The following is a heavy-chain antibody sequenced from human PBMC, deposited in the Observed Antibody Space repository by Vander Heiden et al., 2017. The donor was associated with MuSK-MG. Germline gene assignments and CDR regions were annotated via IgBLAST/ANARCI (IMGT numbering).Heavy chain of an antibody. CDR3: ARDVPYDSSQNYHDH. D-gene: IGHD3-22*01. CDR1: GFTFSGHV. V-gene: IGHV3-23*01. Sequence: EVQLLESGGRLVQPGGSLRLSCAISGFTFSGHVMSWIRQAPGKGLEWVSAIGASGDYTIYPDSVKGRFTVSRDNSKDTLYLQMSSLRVEDTAVYYCARDVPYDSSQNYHDHWGHGSLVTVSS. CDR2: IGASGDYT. J-gene: IGHJ5*02.